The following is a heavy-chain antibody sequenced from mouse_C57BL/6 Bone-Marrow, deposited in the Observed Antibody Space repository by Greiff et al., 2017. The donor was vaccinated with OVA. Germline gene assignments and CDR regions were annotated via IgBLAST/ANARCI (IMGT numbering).Heavy chain of an antibody. V-gene: IGHV1-69*01. CDR3: ARLIYYGVDY. J-gene: IGHJ4*01. CDR2: IDPSDSYT. CDR1: GYTFTSYW. Sequence: QVQLQQSGAELVMPGASVKLSCKASGYTFTSYWMHWVKQRPGQGLEWIGEIDPSDSYTNYNQKFKGKSTLTVDKSSSTAYMQLSSLTSEDSAVYYCARLIYYGVDYWGQGTSVTVSS.